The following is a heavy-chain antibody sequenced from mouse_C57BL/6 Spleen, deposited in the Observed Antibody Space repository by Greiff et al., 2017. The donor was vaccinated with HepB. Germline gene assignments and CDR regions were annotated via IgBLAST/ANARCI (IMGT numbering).Heavy chain of an antibody. J-gene: IGHJ2*01. CDR3: AREGVYDGYYVGYYFDY. Sequence: EVKLMESGGGLVKPGGSLKLSCAASGFTFSDYGMHWVRQAPEKGLEWVAYISSGSSTIYYADTVKGRFTISRDNAKNTLFLQMTRLRSEDTAMYYCAREGVYDGYYVGYYFDYWGQGTTLTVSS. D-gene: IGHD2-3*01. V-gene: IGHV5-17*01. CDR2: ISSGSSTI. CDR1: GFTFSDYG.